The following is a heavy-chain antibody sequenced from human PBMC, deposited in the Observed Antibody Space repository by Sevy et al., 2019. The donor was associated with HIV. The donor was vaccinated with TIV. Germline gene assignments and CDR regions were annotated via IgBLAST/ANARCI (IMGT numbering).Heavy chain of an antibody. D-gene: IGHD6-19*01. CDR2: INHSGST. Sequence: SETLSLTCAVYGGSFSGYYWSGIRQPPGKGLEWIGEINHSGSTNYNPSLKSRVTISVDTSKNQFSLKLSSVTAADTAVYYCARGRRAIQWLVLDYWGQGTLVTVSS. CDR1: GGSFSGYY. V-gene: IGHV4-34*01. CDR3: ARGRRAIQWLVLDY. J-gene: IGHJ4*02.